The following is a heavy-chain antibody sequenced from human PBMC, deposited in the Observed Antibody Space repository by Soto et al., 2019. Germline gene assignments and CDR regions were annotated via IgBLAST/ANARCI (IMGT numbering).Heavy chain of an antibody. J-gene: IGHJ4*02. D-gene: IGHD6-19*01. V-gene: IGHV1-58*01. CDR3: AADELDGYSSAWYYFDD. CDR2: IVVGSGNT. CDR1: GLTFTSSA. Sequence: APVEVSCKASGLTFTSSAVQGVRQARGQRLEWVGWIVVGSGNTNYAQKFQERGTITRDMSTSKAYMELSSLRSEDTAVYYCAADELDGYSSAWYYFDDWGQGTLVTVAS.